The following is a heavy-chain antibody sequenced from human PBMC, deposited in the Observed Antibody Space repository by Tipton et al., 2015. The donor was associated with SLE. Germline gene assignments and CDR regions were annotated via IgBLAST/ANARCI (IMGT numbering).Heavy chain of an antibody. CDR1: GFIFSTYA. V-gene: IGHV3-30-3*01. J-gene: IGHJ4*02. CDR3: ARDRRVQFLEWFLDY. Sequence: RSLRLSCADSGFIFSTYAMHWVRQAPGKGLEWVAVISYDGSNKYYADSVKGRFTISRDNSKNTLYLQMNSLRTEDTAVYYCARDRRVQFLEWFLDYWGQGTLVTVSS. CDR2: ISYDGSNK. D-gene: IGHD3-3*01.